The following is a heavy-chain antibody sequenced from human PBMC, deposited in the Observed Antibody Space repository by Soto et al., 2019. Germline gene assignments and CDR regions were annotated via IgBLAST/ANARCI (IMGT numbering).Heavy chain of an antibody. D-gene: IGHD5-12*01. CDR3: AHRHPGVDHYFDY. J-gene: IGHJ4*02. V-gene: IGHV2-5*02. CDR2: IYWDDDT. Sequence: QITLKESGPTVVTPTQTLTLTCTLSGFSLSTIGVGVGWIRQPPGKAPEWLAVIYWDDDTRYSPSLNSRLTITKDTSKNHVVLTITNMDPVDTATYYCAHRHPGVDHYFDYWGQGTLVTVSS. CDR1: GFSLSTIGVG.